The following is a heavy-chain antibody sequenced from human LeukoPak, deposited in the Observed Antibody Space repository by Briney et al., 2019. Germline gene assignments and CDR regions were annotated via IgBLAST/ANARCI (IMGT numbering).Heavy chain of an antibody. J-gene: IGHJ3*02. Sequence: GGALRLSCAPSGFTFSNYAMSWFPQAPGKGREWVSDLSDNGGAYTNYVGSVKGRFTISRDNSKNTLYLQMNSLRAEDTAVYYCARKWNGAFDIWDQGTMVTVSS. V-gene: IGHV3-23*01. CDR3: ARKWNGAFDI. CDR1: GFTFSNYA. CDR2: LSDNGGAYT. D-gene: IGHD1-1*01.